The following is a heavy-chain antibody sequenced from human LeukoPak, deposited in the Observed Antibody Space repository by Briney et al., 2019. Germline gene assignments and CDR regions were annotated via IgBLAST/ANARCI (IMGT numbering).Heavy chain of an antibody. Sequence: ASVKVSCKASGYTFTSHAMRWVRQAPGQRLEWMGWINAGNGNTKYSEKFQGRVTITRDTSASTASMELSSLRSEDTAVYYCAREGYSYGSSYYGMDVWGKGTTVTVSS. CDR3: AREGYSYGSSYYGMDV. V-gene: IGHV1-3*01. CDR1: GYTFTSHA. D-gene: IGHD5-18*01. J-gene: IGHJ6*04. CDR2: INAGNGNT.